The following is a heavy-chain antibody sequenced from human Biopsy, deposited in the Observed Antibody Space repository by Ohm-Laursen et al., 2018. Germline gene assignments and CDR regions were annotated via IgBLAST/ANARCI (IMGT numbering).Heavy chain of an antibody. Sequence: SDTLSLTCHVSGGDINNYYWSWIRQPAGKGLEWIGRIYPGGSTNYNPSLKSRVTMSVDTSKKQLSLRLGSVTAADTAMYYCASVVLGPTNDAFDLWGQGTMVVVSS. CDR1: GGDINNYY. J-gene: IGHJ3*01. D-gene: IGHD3-22*01. CDR3: ASVVLGPTNDAFDL. V-gene: IGHV4-4*07. CDR2: IYPGGST.